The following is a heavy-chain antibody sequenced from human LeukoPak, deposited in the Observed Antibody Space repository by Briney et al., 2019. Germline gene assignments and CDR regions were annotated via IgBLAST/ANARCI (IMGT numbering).Heavy chain of an antibody. CDR2: ISYDGSDK. CDR3: ARGTRSYFDY. J-gene: IGHJ4*02. CDR1: GFTFTNYG. Sequence: GGSLRLSCAASGFTFTNYGMHWVRQAPGKGLEWVAVISYDGSDKYYADSVQGRSTISRDNAKNSLYMQMNSLRAEDTAVYYCARGTRSYFDYWGQGTLVTVSS. D-gene: IGHD3-10*01. V-gene: IGHV3-30*03.